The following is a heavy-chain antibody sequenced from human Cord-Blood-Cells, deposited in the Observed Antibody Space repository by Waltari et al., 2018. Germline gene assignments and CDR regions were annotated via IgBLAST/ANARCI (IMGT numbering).Heavy chain of an antibody. Sequence: EVQLVESGGGLVQPGGSLRLSCAASGFTFSSYWMSWVRQAPGKGLEWVANIKQDGSEKYYVDSVKGRFTISRDNAKNSLYLQMNSLRAEDTAVYYCAALYCSSTSCLNDAFDIWGQGTMVTVSS. CDR1: GFTFSSYW. CDR2: IKQDGSEK. CDR3: AALYCSSTSCLNDAFDI. J-gene: IGHJ3*02. V-gene: IGHV3-7*01. D-gene: IGHD2-2*01.